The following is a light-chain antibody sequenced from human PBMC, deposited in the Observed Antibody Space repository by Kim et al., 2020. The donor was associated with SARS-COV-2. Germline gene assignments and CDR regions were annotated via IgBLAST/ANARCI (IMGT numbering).Light chain of an antibody. J-gene: IGLJ2*01. CDR3: AAWDDSLNGRGV. CDR2: SNN. CDR1: SSNIGSNT. V-gene: IGLV1-44*01. Sequence: QSVLTQPPSASGTPGQRVTISCSGSSSNIGSNTVNWYQQLPGTAPKLLIYSNNQRPSGVPDRFSGSKSGTSASLAISGLQSEDEAYYYCAAWDDSLNGRGVFGGGTQLTVL.